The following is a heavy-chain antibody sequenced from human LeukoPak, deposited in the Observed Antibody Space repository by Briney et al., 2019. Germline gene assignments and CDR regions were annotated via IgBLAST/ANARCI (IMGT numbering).Heavy chain of an antibody. D-gene: IGHD5-18*01. Sequence: GGSLRLSCAASGFTFSSYSMTWVRQAPGKGLEWVSSISSGSSYIYYADSVKGRFTISRDNAKNSLYLQMNSLRAEDTAVYYCARDREGYSYGSWDHYFDYWGQGTLVTVSS. CDR3: ARDREGYSYGSWDHYFDY. V-gene: IGHV3-21*01. CDR2: ISSGSSYI. J-gene: IGHJ4*02. CDR1: GFTFSSYS.